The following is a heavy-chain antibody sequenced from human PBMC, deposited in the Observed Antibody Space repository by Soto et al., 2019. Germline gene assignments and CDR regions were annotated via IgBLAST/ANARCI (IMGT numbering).Heavy chain of an antibody. J-gene: IGHJ5*02. Sequence: SETLSLTCTVSGGSISSDSYYWGWIRQSPEKGLEWIASISYSGSTYYNPTLKSRLIISVDTSKSQFSLKLSSVTAADTAVYYCVRHLEDIVVVVAAPEFDPWGQGTLVT. CDR3: VRHLEDIVVVVAAPEFDP. CDR1: GGSISSDSYY. CDR2: ISYSGST. D-gene: IGHD2-15*01. V-gene: IGHV4-39*01.